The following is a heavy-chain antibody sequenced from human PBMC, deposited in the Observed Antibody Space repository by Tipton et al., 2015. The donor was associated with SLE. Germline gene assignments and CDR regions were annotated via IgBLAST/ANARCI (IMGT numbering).Heavy chain of an antibody. D-gene: IGHD6-13*01. CDR2: IYTSGSA. CDR3: ARDTIAAADY. Sequence: TLSLTCAVYGGSFSGYYWSWIRQPAGKGLEWLGRIYTSGSANYNPSLKSRVTMSIDTSKNQFSLKLSSVTAADTAVYYCARDTIAAADYWGKRTLVPVPS. J-gene: IGHJ4*02. V-gene: IGHV4-4*07. CDR1: GGSFSGYY.